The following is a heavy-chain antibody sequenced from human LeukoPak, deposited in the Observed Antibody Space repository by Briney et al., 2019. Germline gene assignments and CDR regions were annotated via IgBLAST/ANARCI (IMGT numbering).Heavy chain of an antibody. D-gene: IGHD2-2*01. V-gene: IGHV1-18*01. Sequence: ASVKVSCKASGYTFTSYGISWVRQAPGQGLEWMGWISAYNGNTNYAQKLQGRVTMTTDTSTSTAYMELRSLRSDDTAVYYCARAPLGRPLFWLPATAPFDYWGQGTLVTVSS. J-gene: IGHJ4*02. CDR3: ARAPLGRPLFWLPATAPFDY. CDR1: GYTFTSYG. CDR2: ISAYNGNT.